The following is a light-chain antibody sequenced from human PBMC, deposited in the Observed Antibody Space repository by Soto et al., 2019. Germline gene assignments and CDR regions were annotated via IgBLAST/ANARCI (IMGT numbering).Light chain of an antibody. J-gene: IGKJ5*01. CDR3: HQRNK. CDR1: QSASSN. V-gene: IGKV3-15*01. Sequence: EVVMTQSSATLSVSPGERATLSCRACQSASSNTAWYQQKRGQAPRLLIYGASPRATGIPARFSGSGSGTEFTLTISSLQSEDFGVYFCHQRNKFGQGTRLEIK. CDR2: GAS.